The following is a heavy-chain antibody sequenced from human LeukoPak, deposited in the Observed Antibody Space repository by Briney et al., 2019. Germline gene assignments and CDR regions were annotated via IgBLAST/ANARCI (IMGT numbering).Heavy chain of an antibody. J-gene: IGHJ3*02. CDR3: ANPYNDFWSGITTSDAFDI. Sequence: GGSLRHSCAASGFTFSSYAMCWVRQAPGKGLERVSAISGSGGSTYYADSVKGRFTISRDNSKTTLYLQMNSLRAEDTAVYYCANPYNDFWSGITTSDAFDIWGQGTMVTVSS. CDR2: ISGSGGST. CDR1: GFTFSSYA. D-gene: IGHD3-3*01. V-gene: IGHV3-23*01.